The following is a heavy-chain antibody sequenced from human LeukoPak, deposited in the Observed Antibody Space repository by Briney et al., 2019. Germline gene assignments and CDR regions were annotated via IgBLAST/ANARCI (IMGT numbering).Heavy chain of an antibody. D-gene: IGHD4-23*01. V-gene: IGHV5-51*01. J-gene: IGHJ3*02. CDR3: ARRVGSGNSRPGAFDI. CDR1: GYTFTSYW. Sequence: GESLKISFKGSGYTFTSYWIGWVRQMPRKGLEYMGIIYPGDSDTRYSPSFQGQVTISADKSITTAYLQWSSLKASDTAMYYCARRVGSGNSRPGAFDIWGQGTMVTVSS. CDR2: IYPGDSDT.